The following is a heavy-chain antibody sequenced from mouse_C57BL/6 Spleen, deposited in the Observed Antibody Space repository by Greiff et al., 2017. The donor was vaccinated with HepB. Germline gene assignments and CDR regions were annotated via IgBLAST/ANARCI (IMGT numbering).Heavy chain of an antibody. Sequence: QVHVKQSGPELVKPGASVKISCKASGYAFSSSWMNWVKQRPGKGLEWIGRIYPGDGDTNYNGKFKGKATLTADKSSSTAYMQLSSLTSEDSAVYFCAREGLGPFAWFAYWGQGTLVTVSA. V-gene: IGHV1-82*01. J-gene: IGHJ3*01. CDR1: GYAFSSSW. CDR3: AREGLGPFAWFAY. D-gene: IGHD4-1*01. CDR2: IYPGDGDT.